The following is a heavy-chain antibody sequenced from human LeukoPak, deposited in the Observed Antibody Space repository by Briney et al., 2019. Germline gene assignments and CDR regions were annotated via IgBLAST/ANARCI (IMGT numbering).Heavy chain of an antibody. CDR2: ISSSGSTI. D-gene: IGHD2-2*01. CDR1: GFTFSSYE. CDR3: TRGAAVPVHFKERVKYYMDV. J-gene: IGHJ6*03. Sequence: GGSLRLSCAASGFTFSSYEMNWVRQAPGKGLEWVSYISSSGSTIYYADSVKGRLTISRDNAKKSLYLQMNSLRAEDTAVYYCTRGAAVPVHFKERVKYYMDVWGKGTTVTVSS. V-gene: IGHV3-48*03.